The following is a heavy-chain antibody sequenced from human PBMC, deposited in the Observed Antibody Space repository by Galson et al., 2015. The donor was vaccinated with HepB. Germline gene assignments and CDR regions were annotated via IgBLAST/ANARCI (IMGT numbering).Heavy chain of an antibody. CDR1: GFTFNTYA. CDR3: AKSVGTSWYRGMDV. CDR2: IGGRGDRR. D-gene: IGHD6-13*01. V-gene: IGHV3-23*01. Sequence: SLRLSCAASGFTFNTYAMKWVRQAPGKGLEWVSVIGGRGDRRYYADSVKGRFTVSRDNSKNTLYLQMNSLRAEDTAVYYCAKSVGTSWYRGMDVWGQGTTVTVSS. J-gene: IGHJ6*02.